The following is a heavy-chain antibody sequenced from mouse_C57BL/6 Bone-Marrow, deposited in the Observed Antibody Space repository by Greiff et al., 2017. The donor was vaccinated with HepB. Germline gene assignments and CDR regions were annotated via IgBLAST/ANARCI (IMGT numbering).Heavy chain of an antibody. Sequence: VQLQQSGPELVKPGASVKIPCKASGYTFTDYNMDWVKQSHGKSLEWIGDINPNNGGTIYNQKFKGKATLTVDKSSSTAYMELRSLTSEDTAVYYCARLLRRRTWYFDVWGTGTTVTVSS. CDR3: ARLLRRRTWYFDV. J-gene: IGHJ1*03. CDR2: INPNNGGT. CDR1: GYTFTDYN. D-gene: IGHD2-4*01. V-gene: IGHV1-18*01.